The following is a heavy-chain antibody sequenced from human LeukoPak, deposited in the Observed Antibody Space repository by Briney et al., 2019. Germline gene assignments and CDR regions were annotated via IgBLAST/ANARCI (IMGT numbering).Heavy chain of an antibody. V-gene: IGHV1-2*02. CDR1: GYTFTGYY. CDR3: ARICDPNGGSCYFSFDY. Sequence: VASVKVSCKASGYTFTGYYMHWVRQAPGQGLEWMGWINPNSGGTNYAQKFQGRVTMTRDTSISTVYMELSRLRSDDTAVYYCARICDPNGGSCYFSFDYWGQGTLVTVSS. D-gene: IGHD2-15*01. J-gene: IGHJ4*02. CDR2: INPNSGGT.